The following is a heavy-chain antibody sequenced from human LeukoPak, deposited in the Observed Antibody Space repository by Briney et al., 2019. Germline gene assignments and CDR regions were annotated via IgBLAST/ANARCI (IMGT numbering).Heavy chain of an antibody. CDR2: ISYSGST. Sequence: SETLSLTCTVSGGSISSGGYYWNWIRQHLGKGLEWIGYISYSGSTYYNPSLKSRVTISIDTSKNQFSLKLNSVAAADAAVYYCARFYYYNSGSYYKTEYFQHWGQGTLVTVSS. V-gene: IGHV4-31*03. CDR3: ARFYYYNSGSYYKTEYFQH. CDR1: GGSISSGGYY. D-gene: IGHD3-10*01. J-gene: IGHJ1*01.